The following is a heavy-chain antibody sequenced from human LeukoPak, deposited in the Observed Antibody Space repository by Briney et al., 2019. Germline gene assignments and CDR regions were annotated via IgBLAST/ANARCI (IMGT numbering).Heavy chain of an antibody. CDR3: VRDFRSADY. J-gene: IGHJ4*02. Sequence: GGSLRLSCAASGFTVSSNYMSWVRQAPGKGLEWVSVIYSGGSTYYADSVKARFIISRDSARNTVYLQMNSLRVEDTAVYYCVRDFRSADYWGQGTLVTVSS. CDR2: IYSGGST. CDR1: GFTVSSNY. V-gene: IGHV3-53*01.